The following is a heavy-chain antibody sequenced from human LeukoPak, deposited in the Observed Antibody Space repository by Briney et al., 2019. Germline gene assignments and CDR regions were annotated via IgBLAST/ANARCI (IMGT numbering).Heavy chain of an antibody. V-gene: IGHV4-59*12. CDR2: IYYSGST. CDR1: GGSISSYY. Sequence: PSETLSLTCTVSGGSISSYYWSWIRQPPGKGLEWIGYIYYSGSTNYTPSLKSRVTMSVDTSKNQFSLKLSSVTAADTAMYYCAGSRYCSGGTCYATFDYWGQGTLVTVSS. D-gene: IGHD2-15*01. J-gene: IGHJ4*02. CDR3: AGSRYCSGGTCYATFDY.